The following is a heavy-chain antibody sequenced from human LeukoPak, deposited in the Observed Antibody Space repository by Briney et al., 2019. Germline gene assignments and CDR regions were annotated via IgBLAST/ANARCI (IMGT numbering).Heavy chain of an antibody. CDR3: ARDHLSRVAAAGVPSD. Sequence: SVKVSCKASGGTFSSYAISWVRQAPGQGLEWMGGIIPIFGTANYAQKLQGRVTMTTDTSTSTAYVELRSLRSDDTAVYYCARDHLSRVAAAGVPSDWGQGTLVTVSS. CDR2: IIPIFGTA. D-gene: IGHD6-13*01. V-gene: IGHV1-69*05. J-gene: IGHJ4*02. CDR1: GGTFSSYA.